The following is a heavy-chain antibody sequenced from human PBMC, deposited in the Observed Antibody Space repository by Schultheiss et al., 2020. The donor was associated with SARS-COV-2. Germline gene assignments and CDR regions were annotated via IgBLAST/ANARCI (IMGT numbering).Heavy chain of an antibody. J-gene: IGHJ6*02. CDR1: GGSISSYY. D-gene: IGHD3-10*01. CDR3: AIQYFYAGCGSIGVGMDV. Sequence: SETLSLTCTVSGGSISSYYWSWIRQPPGKGLEWIGYIYYSGSTNYNPSLKSRVTLSLDTSQNQFSLRLSSVTAADTAVYYCAIQYFYAGCGSIGVGMDVWGQGTAVTVSS. CDR2: IYYSGST. V-gene: IGHV4-59*01.